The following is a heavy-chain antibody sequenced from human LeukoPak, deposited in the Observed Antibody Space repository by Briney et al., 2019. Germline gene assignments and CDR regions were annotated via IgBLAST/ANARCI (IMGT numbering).Heavy chain of an antibody. CDR3: ARDNRRAVGYSSGWYSRVGWWWFDP. Sequence: MPSETLSLTCTVSGGSISSYYWSWIRQPPGKGLEWIGYIYYSGSTNYNPSLKSRVTISVDTSKNQFSLKLSSVTAADTAVYYCARDNRRAVGYSSGWYSRVGWWWFDPWGQGTLVTVSS. V-gene: IGHV4-59*01. CDR2: IYYSGST. D-gene: IGHD6-19*01. CDR1: GGSISSYY. J-gene: IGHJ5*02.